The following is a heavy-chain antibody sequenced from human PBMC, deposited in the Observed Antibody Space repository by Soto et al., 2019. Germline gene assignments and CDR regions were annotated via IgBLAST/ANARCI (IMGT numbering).Heavy chain of an antibody. D-gene: IGHD6-13*01. CDR3: AKDRRGYSSSWSIDY. J-gene: IGHJ4*02. CDR1: GFTFSSYA. Sequence: PGGSLRLSCAASGFTFSSYAMSWVRQAPGKGLEWVSAISGSGGSTYYADSVKGRFTISRDNSKNTLYLQMNSLRAEDTAVYYCAKDRRGYSSSWSIDYWGQGTLVTVSS. V-gene: IGHV3-23*01. CDR2: ISGSGGST.